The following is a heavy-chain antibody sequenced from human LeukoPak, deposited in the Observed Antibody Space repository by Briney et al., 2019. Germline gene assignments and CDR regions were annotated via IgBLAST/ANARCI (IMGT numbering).Heavy chain of an antibody. CDR2: NSYSGSS. D-gene: IGHD3-10*01. J-gene: IGHJ4*02. CDR1: GDSMSSNN. Sequence: SETLSLTCDVSGDSMSSNNWRCLLRQPAGGGVQWICYNSYSGSSNYTPSLKSRVSISVDTSKNQFSLKLNSVTAADTAVYYCARVSWRPGSSWYYFDYWGQGTLVTVSS. CDR3: ARVSWRPGSSWYYFDY. V-gene: IGHV4-59*01.